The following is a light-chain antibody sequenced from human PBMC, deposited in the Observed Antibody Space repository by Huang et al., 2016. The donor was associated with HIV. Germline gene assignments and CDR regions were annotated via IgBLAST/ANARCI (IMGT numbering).Light chain of an antibody. Sequence: EVVMTQSPATLSVSPGERATLSCRASQSVRSNLAWYQQKPGQAPRLLIYGASTRATDTPGRFSSSGSWTEFTLTISSLESEDFAVYYCQQYNNWPPYTFGQGTKLDIK. V-gene: IGKV3-15*01. CDR3: QQYNNWPPYT. CDR2: GAS. CDR1: QSVRSN. J-gene: IGKJ2*01.